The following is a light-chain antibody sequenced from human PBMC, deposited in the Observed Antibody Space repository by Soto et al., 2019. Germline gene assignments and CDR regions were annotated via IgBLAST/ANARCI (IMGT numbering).Light chain of an antibody. J-gene: IGLJ2*01. CDR2: EVT. CDR1: SSDVGGYNY. CDR3: SSYSTTTTPHVL. Sequence: HSVLTQPASVSGSPGQSITISCTGTSSDVGGYNYVSWYQQHPGEVPKLLIYEVTYRPSGVSARFSGSKSGSTASLTISGLQAEDEADYFCSSYSTTTTPHVLFGGGTQLTFL. V-gene: IGLV2-14*01.